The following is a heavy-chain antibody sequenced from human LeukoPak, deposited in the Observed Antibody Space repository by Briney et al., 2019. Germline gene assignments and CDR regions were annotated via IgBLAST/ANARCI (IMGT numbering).Heavy chain of an antibody. CDR2: ISYDGSNK. Sequence: PGGSLRLSCAASGFSFSSYAMHWVRQAPGKGLEWVAVISYDGSNKYYADSVKGRFTISRDNSKNTLYLQMNSLRAEDTAVYYCAAARYGWYFDLWGPGTLVTVSS. J-gene: IGHJ2*01. V-gene: IGHV3-30-3*01. D-gene: IGHD1-1*01. CDR3: AAARYGWYFDL. CDR1: GFSFSSYA.